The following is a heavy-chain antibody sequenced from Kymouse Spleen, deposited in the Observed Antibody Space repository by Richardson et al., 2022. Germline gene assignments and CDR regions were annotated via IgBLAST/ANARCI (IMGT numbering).Heavy chain of an antibody. J-gene: IGHJ6*02. Sequence: EVQLVESGGGLVKPGGSLRLSCAASGFTFSNAWMSWVRQAPGKGLEWVGRIKSKTDGGTTDYAAPVKGRFTISRDDSKNTLYLQMNSLKTEDTAVYYCTTAGLRYFDWLLDYYYGMDVWGQGTTVTVSS. CDR2: IKSKTDGGTT. CDR3: TTAGLRYFDWLLDYYYGMDV. CDR1: GFTFSNAW. V-gene: IGHV3-15*01. D-gene: IGHD3-9*01.